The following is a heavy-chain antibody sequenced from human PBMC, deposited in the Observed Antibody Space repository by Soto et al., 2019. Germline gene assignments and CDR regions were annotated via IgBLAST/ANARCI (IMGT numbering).Heavy chain of an antibody. CDR2: ISSYGADT. Sequence: VGSLILSGSAFGLNFNSYAMHWARQAPGKGLEFVSAISSYGADTYYADSLKGRFAISRDNSKNTLYLQMSSLRAEDTALYYCVKEGYMRSDWYGQFDYWGQGALVTVSS. D-gene: IGHD6-19*01. J-gene: IGHJ4*02. V-gene: IGHV3-64D*06. CDR1: GLNFNSYA. CDR3: VKEGYMRSDWYGQFDY.